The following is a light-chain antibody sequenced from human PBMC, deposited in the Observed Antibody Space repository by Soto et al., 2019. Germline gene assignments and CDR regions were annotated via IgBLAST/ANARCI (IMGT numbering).Light chain of an antibody. CDR1: SSNIGSNT. V-gene: IGLV1-44*01. CDR3: AAWDDSLNGVV. J-gene: IGLJ2*01. CDR2: SNN. Sequence: QPVLTQPPSASGTPGQRVTISCSGSSSNIGSNTVNWYQQLPGTAPKLLIYSNNRRPSGVPARFSGSKSGTSASLAISGLQSEDEADYFCAAWDDSLNGVVFGGGTQLTVL.